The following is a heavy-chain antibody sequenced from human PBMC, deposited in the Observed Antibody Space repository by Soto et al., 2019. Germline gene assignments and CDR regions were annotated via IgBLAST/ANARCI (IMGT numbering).Heavy chain of an antibody. D-gene: IGHD1-7*01. CDR3: ARATGTTYYYGMDV. Sequence: GASVKVSCKASGYTFTSYAMHWVRQAPGQRLEWMGWINAGNGNTKYSQKIQGRVTITRDTSASTAYMELSSLRSEDTAVYYCARATGTTYYYGMDVWGQGTTVTVSS. CDR2: INAGNGNT. V-gene: IGHV1-3*01. CDR1: GYTFTSYA. J-gene: IGHJ6*02.